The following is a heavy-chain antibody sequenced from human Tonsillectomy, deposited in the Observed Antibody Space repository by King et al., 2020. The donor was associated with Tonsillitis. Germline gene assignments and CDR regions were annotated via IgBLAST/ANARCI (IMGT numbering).Heavy chain of an antibody. D-gene: IGHD3-10*01. J-gene: IGHJ2*01. CDR1: GFSLSNARMG. V-gene: IGHV2-26*01. CDR3: ARTYYYGSESTPWYFDL. Sequence: VTLKESGPVLVKPTETLTLTCTVSGFSLSNARMGVSWIRQPPGKALEWLAHIFSNDEKSYSTSLKSRLTISKDTSKSQVVLTMTNMDPMDTATYYCARTYYYGSESTPWYFDLWGRGTLVTVSS. CDR2: IFSNDEK.